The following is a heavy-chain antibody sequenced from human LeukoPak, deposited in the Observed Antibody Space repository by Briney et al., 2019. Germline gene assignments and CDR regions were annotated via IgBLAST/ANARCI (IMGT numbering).Heavy chain of an antibody. CDR1: GGSISSSSYY. Sequence: PSETLSLTCTVSGGSISSSSYYWGWIRQPPGKGLEWIGSIYYSGSTYYNPSLKSRVTISVDTSKNQFSLKLSSVTAADTAVYYCASSTAAAGSRLYYYGMDVWGQGTTVIVSS. CDR2: IYYSGST. J-gene: IGHJ6*02. D-gene: IGHD6-13*01. CDR3: ASSTAAAGSRLYYYGMDV. V-gene: IGHV4-39*01.